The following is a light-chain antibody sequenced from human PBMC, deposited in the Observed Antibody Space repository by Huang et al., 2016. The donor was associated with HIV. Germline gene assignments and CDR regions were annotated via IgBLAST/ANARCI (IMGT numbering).Light chain of an antibody. J-gene: IGKJ2*01. CDR1: QSISNY. V-gene: IGKV1-39*01. Sequence: DIQMTQSPSSLSASVGDRVTITCRASQSISNYLNWYQQKPGKAPKLLISATATLQGGVPERFSGSGSGTKFTLTFSSLQPEDFAMYYCQQTYTFPYTFGQGTKVDIK. CDR3: QQTYTFPYT. CDR2: ATA.